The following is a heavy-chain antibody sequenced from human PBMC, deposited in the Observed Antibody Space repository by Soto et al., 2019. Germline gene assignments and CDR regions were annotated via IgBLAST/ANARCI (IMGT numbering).Heavy chain of an antibody. CDR1: GDSISSGGYY. D-gene: IGHD3-16*01. CDR2: IYYSGST. CDR3: AIDRGGGACAFVI. Sequence: SETLSLTCTVSGDSISSGGYYWSWIRQHPGKGLEWIGYIYYSGSTYYNPSLKSRVTISVDTSKNQFSLKLSSVTAADTAVYYCAIDRGGGACAFVIWGQGTMVTVSS. J-gene: IGHJ3*02. V-gene: IGHV4-31*03.